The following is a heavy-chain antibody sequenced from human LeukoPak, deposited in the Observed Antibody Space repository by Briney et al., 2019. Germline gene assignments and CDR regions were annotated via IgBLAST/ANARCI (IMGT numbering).Heavy chain of an antibody. CDR1: GGSFSGYY. J-gene: IGHJ4*02. CDR3: ARGPPRYYYDSSGYHGEYYFDY. D-gene: IGHD3-22*01. Sequence: ETLSLTCAVYGGSFSGYYWSWIRQPPGKGLEWIGEINHSGSTNYNPSLKSRVTISVDTSNNQFSLKLSSVTAADTAVYYCARGPPRYYYDSSGYHGEYYFDYWGQGTLVTVSS. CDR2: INHSGST. V-gene: IGHV4-34*01.